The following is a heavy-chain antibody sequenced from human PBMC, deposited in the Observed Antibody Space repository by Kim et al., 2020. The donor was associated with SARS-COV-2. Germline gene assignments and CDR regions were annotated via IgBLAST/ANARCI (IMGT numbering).Heavy chain of an antibody. CDR3: ARGYCSGGSCYSY. D-gene: IGHD2-15*01. Sequence: SQKFQGRVTLTRDTAASTVYLELSSLRSEDTAVYYCARGYCSGGSCYSYWGQGTLVTVSS. V-gene: IGHV1-3*01. J-gene: IGHJ4*02.